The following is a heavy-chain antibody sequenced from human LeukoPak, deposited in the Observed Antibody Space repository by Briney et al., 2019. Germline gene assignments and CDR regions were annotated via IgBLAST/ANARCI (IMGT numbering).Heavy chain of an antibody. Sequence: SVKVSCKASGGTFSSYAISWVRQAPGQGLEWMGGIIPIFGTANYAQKFQGRVTITADKSTSTAYMELSSLRSEDTAVYYCALANCSGVYYYYYMDVWGKGTTVTVSS. CDR3: ALANCSGVYYYYYMDV. CDR1: GGTFSSYA. CDR2: IIPIFGTA. V-gene: IGHV1-69*06. D-gene: IGHD2-15*01. J-gene: IGHJ6*03.